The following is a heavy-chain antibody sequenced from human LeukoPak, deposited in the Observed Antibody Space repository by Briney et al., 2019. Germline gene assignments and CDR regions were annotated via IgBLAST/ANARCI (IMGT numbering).Heavy chain of an antibody. Sequence: AGSLRLSCAASRFTFSSHSMNRVRQAPGKGLQWVSSISSSSSYIYYADSVKGRFTISRDNAKNSLYLQMNSLRAEDTAVYYCARDLRVTTSRSYYYYYGMDVWGQGTTVTVSS. V-gene: IGHV3-21*01. J-gene: IGHJ6*02. CDR3: ARDLRVTTSRSYYYYYGMDV. CDR2: ISSSSSYI. D-gene: IGHD4-17*01. CDR1: RFTFSSHS.